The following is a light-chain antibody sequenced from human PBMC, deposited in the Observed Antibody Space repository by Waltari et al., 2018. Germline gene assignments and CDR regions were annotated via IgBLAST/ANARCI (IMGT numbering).Light chain of an antibody. CDR3: CSYSSTFIPVI. CDR1: SSDVGTYDV. CDR2: EDT. J-gene: IGLJ2*01. V-gene: IGLV2-23*01. Sequence: QSALTQPASVSGSPGQSITISCTGTSSDVGTYDVVSWYQQPPGKVPKLIIHEDTKRPSGVSERFSGSKSGNVDSMTISGLQAEDEADYYCCSYSSTFIPVIFGGGTKVTVL.